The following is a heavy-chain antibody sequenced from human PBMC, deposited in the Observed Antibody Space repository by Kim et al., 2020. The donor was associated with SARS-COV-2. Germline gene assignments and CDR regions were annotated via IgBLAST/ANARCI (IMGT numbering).Heavy chain of an antibody. J-gene: IGHJ5*02. CDR2: IRSKANSYAT. CDR3: TRLPQGGGSP. Sequence: GGSLRLSCAASGFTFSGSAMHWVRQASGKGLEWVGRIRSKANSYATAYAASVKGRFTISRDDSKNTAYLQMNSLKTEDTAVYYCTRLPQGGGSPWGQGTLVTVSS. D-gene: IGHD2-15*01. V-gene: IGHV3-73*01. CDR1: GFTFSGSA.